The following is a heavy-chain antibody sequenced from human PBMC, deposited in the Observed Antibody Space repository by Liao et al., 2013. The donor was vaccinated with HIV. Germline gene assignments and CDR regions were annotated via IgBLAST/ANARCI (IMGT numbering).Heavy chain of an antibody. CDR2: TSLSGGT. Sequence: QVQLQQWGAGLLKSSETLSLTCDVNGGSFSGYYWTWIRQPPGKGLEWIGETSLSGGTNYSPPLKSRVSISADTSKNQFSLTLRSVTAADSAVYYCARVGRQYDNGGKSVRVDYWGQGSLVIVSS. CDR3: ARVGRQYDNGGKSVRVDY. CDR1: GGSFSGYY. D-gene: IGHD4-23*01. J-gene: IGHJ4*02. V-gene: IGHV4-34*02.